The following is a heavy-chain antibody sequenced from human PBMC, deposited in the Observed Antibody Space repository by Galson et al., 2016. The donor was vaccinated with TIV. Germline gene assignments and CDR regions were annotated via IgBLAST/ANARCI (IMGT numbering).Heavy chain of an antibody. D-gene: IGHD6-6*01. CDR1: GFNFGDHA. V-gene: IGHV3-23*01. Sequence: SLRLSCAASGFNFGDHAMTWVRQAPGKGLEWVSSLSKTGDGPCYADPVKGRFTISRDVSKNTLYLQMNSLRVDDTATYSCADEIRPNDYWGQGTLVTVSS. CDR2: LSKTGDGP. J-gene: IGHJ4*02. CDR3: ADEIRPNDY.